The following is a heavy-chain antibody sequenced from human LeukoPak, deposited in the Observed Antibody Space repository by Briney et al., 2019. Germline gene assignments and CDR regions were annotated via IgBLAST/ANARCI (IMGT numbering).Heavy chain of an antibody. CDR1: GFTFSSHW. CDR3: AKAAYCGTDCHYYFEY. CDR2: VKQDGSTK. D-gene: IGHD2-21*02. J-gene: IGHJ4*02. Sequence: GGSLRLSCAVSGFTFSSHWMNWVRQAPGKGPEWVASVKQDGSTKYYADSVKGRFTITRDNANNSLYLQMDSLRAEDTAVYYCAKAAYCGTDCHYYFEYWGQGTLVIVSS. V-gene: IGHV3-7*05.